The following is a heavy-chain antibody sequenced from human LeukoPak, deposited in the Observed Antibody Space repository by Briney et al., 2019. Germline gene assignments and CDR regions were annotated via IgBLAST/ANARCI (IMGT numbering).Heavy chain of an antibody. D-gene: IGHD1-7*01. CDR1: GYTFTGYY. CDR2: INPNSGGT. V-gene: IGHV1-2*02. J-gene: IGHJ4*02. CDR3: ARTLDRYNWNYGIDY. Sequence: ASVKVSCKASGYTFTGYYMHWVRQAPGQGLEWMGWINPNSGGTNYAQNFQGRVTFTRDTSISTAYMELSSLRSDDTAVYFCARTLDRYNWNYGIDYWGQGTLVTVSS.